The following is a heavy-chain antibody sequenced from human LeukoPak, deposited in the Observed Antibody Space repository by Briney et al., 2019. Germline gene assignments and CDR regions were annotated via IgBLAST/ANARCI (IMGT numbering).Heavy chain of an antibody. CDR1: GGSFSGYY. CDR2: INHNGST. V-gene: IGHV4-34*01. Sequence: SETLSLTCAVYGGSFSGYYWSWIRQPPGKGLEWIGEINHNGSTNYNPSLKSRVTISVDTSKNQFSLKLSSVTAADTAVYYCARARRGIAARPIDYWGQGTLVTVSS. J-gene: IGHJ4*02. D-gene: IGHD6-6*01. CDR3: ARARRGIAARPIDY.